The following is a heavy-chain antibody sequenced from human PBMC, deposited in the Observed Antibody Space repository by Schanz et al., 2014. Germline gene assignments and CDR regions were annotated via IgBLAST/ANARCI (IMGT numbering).Heavy chain of an antibody. CDR1: GGSIISSTW. CDR3: VRGVGAWEQRIFDY. CDR2: IYHNGDT. Sequence: QVLLQESGPGVVKPSGTLSLTCAVSGGSIISSTWWGWVRPPPGKGLEWIGEIYHNGDTSFNPSPKSRPPMSVHKSKKEFPLRLTSPSAADTALYYCVRGVGAWEQRIFDYWGKGTLVTVSS. J-gene: IGHJ4*02. V-gene: IGHV4-4*02. D-gene: IGHD1-26*01.